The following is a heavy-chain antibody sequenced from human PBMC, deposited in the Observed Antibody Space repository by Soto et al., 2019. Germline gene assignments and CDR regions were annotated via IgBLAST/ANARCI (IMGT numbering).Heavy chain of an antibody. V-gene: IGHV5-51*01. Sequence: GESLKISCKGSGYTFTTYWIGWVRQMPGKGLEWMGVIYPGDSDTIYSPSFQGQVTLSADKSISTAYLQWRSLQASDTAMYYCVRRPGCSTTTCYRELDYWGQGTLVTVYS. J-gene: IGHJ4*02. CDR3: VRRPGCSTTTCYRELDY. CDR1: GYTFTTYW. CDR2: IYPGDSDT. D-gene: IGHD2-2*01.